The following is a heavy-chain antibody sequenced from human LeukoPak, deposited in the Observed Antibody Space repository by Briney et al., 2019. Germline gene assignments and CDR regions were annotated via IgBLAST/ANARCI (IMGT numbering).Heavy chain of an antibody. CDR2: FKSNTDGGTT. V-gene: IGHV3-15*01. CDR3: TTSSVYYGEGH. J-gene: IGHJ4*02. Sequence: VKPGGSLRLSCAASGFTFSTAWMSWVRQAPGKGLEWVGRFKSNTDGGTTDYAVPVKGRFTISGDDSKNMLYLQMNSLKTEDTAVYYCTTSSVYYGEGHWGQGTLVTVSS. CDR1: GFTFSTAW. D-gene: IGHD4-17*01.